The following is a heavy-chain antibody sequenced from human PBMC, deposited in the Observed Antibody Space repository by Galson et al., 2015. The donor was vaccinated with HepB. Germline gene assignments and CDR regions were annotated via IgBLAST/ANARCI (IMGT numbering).Heavy chain of an antibody. CDR2: ISYDGSNK. V-gene: IGHV3-30-3*01. Sequence: SLRLSCAASGFTFSSYAMHWVRQAPGKGLEWVAVISYDGSNKYYADSVKGRFTISRDNSKNTLYLQMNSLRAEDTAVYYCARDAELELLVGYFDYWGQGTLVTVSS. CDR3: ARDAELELLVGYFDY. CDR1: GFTFSSYA. J-gene: IGHJ4*02. D-gene: IGHD1-7*01.